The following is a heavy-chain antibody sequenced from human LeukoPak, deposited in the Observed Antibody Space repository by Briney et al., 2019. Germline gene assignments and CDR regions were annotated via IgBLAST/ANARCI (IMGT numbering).Heavy chain of an antibody. CDR2: IYYSGNT. CDR3: ARINWNYFDY. V-gene: IGHV4-59*08. CDR1: GGSISSYY. D-gene: IGHD1-1*01. Sequence: SETLSLTCTASGGSISSYYWSWVRQPPGKGLEWIGYIYYSGNTNYNPSLKSRLTMSADRSRNQFSLNLNSVTAADTAVYYCARINWNYFDYWGQGILVTVSS. J-gene: IGHJ4*02.